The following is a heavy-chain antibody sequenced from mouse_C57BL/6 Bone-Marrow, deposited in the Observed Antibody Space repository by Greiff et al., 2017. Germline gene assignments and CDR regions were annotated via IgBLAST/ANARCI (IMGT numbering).Heavy chain of an antibody. V-gene: IGHV1-64*01. CDR3: ARPDDALFAY. J-gene: IGHJ3*01. CDR2: IHPNSGST. CDR1: GYTFTSYW. Sequence: QVQLQQPGAELVKPGASVKLSCKASGYTFTSYWMHWVKQRPGQGLEWIGMIHPNSGSTNYKEKFKSKATLTVDKSSSTAYMQLSSLTSEDSAVYYCARPDDALFAYWGQGTLVTVSA. D-gene: IGHD2-3*01.